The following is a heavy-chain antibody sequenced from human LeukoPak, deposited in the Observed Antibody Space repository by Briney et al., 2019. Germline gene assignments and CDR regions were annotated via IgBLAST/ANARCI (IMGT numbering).Heavy chain of an antibody. J-gene: IGHJ4*02. CDR2: ISGSGAST. V-gene: IGHV3-23*01. Sequence: PGGSLRLSCAASGFIFSTYAMTWVRQAPGKGLEWVSGISGSGASTYYADSVKGRFTISRDNSKNTLYLQMNSLRAEDTALYYCAKAIRQNRDLYDYWGQGTLVTVSS. D-gene: IGHD1-14*01. CDR3: AKAIRQNRDLYDY. CDR1: GFIFSTYA.